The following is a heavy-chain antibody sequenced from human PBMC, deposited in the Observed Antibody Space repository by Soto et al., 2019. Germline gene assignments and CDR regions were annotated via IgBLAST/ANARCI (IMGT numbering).Heavy chain of an antibody. CDR3: ARVLRRLLESDLRSNYFMDF. CDR1: GYTFTSYA. V-gene: IGHV1-3*01. D-gene: IGHD2-21*01. CDR2: INAGNGNT. J-gene: IGHJ6*03. Sequence: ASVKVSCKASGYTFTSYAMHWVRQAPGQRLEWMGWINAGNGNTKYSQKFQGRVTITRDTSASTAYMELSSLRSEDTAVYYCARVLRRLLESDLRSNYFMDFWGKGSTVIVSS.